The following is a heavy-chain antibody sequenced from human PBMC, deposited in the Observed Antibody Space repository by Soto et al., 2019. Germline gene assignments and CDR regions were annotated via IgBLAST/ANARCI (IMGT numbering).Heavy chain of an antibody. V-gene: IGHV3-11*01. CDR2: ISSSGSTI. Sequence: GGSLRLSCAASGFTFSDYYMSWLRQAPGKGLEWVSYISSSGSTIYYADSVKGLFTISRDNAKNSLYLQMNSLRAEDTAVYYCARDPGITMVRGVIITVRYYYGMDVWGQGTTVTVSS. J-gene: IGHJ6*02. CDR1: GFTFSDYY. D-gene: IGHD3-10*01. CDR3: ARDPGITMVRGVIITVRYYYGMDV.